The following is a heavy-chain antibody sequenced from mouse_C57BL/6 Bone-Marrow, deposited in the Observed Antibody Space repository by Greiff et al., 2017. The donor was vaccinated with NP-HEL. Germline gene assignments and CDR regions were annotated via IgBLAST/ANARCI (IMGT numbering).Heavy chain of an antibody. CDR2: ISNGGGST. Sequence: EVQLQESGGGLVQPGGSLKLSCAASGFTFSDYYMYWVRQTPEKRLEWVAYISNGGGSTYYPDTVKGRFTISRDNAKNTLYLQMSRLKSEDTAMYYCARRDTGDWYFDVWGTGTTVTVAS. CDR1: GFTFSDYY. CDR3: ARRDTGDWYFDV. V-gene: IGHV5-12*01. D-gene: IGHD1-1*01. J-gene: IGHJ1*03.